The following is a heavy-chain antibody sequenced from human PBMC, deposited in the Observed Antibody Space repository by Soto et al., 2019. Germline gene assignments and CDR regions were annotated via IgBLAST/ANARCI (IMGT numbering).Heavy chain of an antibody. CDR2: INSDGSST. D-gene: IGHD3-10*01. CDR3: ARGPPLYGLARYYGMDV. Sequence: GGSLRLSCAASGFTFSSYWMHWVRQAPGKGLVWVSRINSDGSSTSYADSVKGRFTISRDNAKNTLYLQMNSLRAEDTAVYYCARGPPLYGLARYYGMDVWGQGTTVTVSS. V-gene: IGHV3-74*01. CDR1: GFTFSSYW. J-gene: IGHJ6*02.